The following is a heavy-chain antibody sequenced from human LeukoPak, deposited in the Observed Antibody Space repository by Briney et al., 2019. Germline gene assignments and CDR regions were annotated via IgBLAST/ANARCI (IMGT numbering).Heavy chain of an antibody. CDR2: IYHSGST. D-gene: IGHD6-19*01. J-gene: IGHJ4*02. V-gene: IGHV4-4*02. Sequence: SETLSLTCTVSGGSISSYYWWSWVRQPPGKQLEWIGEIYHSGSTDYNPSLKSRVTISIDKSKNQFSLNLTSVTAADTAVYYCASAPGVAVAGTGYWGQGTLVTVSS. CDR1: GGSISSYYW. CDR3: ASAPGVAVAGTGY.